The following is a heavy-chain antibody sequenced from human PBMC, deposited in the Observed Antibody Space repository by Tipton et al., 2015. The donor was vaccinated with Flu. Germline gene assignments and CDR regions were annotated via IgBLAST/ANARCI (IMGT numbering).Heavy chain of an antibody. CDR1: GGSISSGGYY. D-gene: IGHD6-19*01. V-gene: IGHV4-31*03. Sequence: TLSLTCTVSGGSISSGGYYWSWIRQHPGKGLEWIGYIYYSGSTYYTPSLKSRVTISVDTSKNQFSLKLSSVTAADTAVYYCWADSSGWIFDYWGQGTVVTFSS. J-gene: IGHJ4*02. CDR2: IYYSGST. CDR3: WADSSGWIFDY.